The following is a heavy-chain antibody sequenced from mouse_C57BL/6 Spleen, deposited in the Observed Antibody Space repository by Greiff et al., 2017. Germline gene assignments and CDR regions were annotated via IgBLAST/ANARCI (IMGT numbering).Heavy chain of an antibody. CDR1: GYTFTSYW. CDR2: INPSSGYT. V-gene: IGHV1-7*01. CDR3: ATMKDYYAMDY. Sequence: VQLQQSGAELAKPGASVKLSCKASGYTFTSYWMHWVKQRPGQGLEWIGYINPSSGYTKYNQKFKGKATLTADKSSSTAYMQLSSLTYEDSAVYYCATMKDYYAMDYWGQGTSVTVSS. J-gene: IGHJ4*01. D-gene: IGHD2-3*01.